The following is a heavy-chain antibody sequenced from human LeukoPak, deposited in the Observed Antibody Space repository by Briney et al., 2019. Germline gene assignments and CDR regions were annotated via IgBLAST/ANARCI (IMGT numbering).Heavy chain of an antibody. Sequence: RSSETLSLTCTVSGGSISSYYWSWIRQPPGKGLEWIGYIYYSGSTNYNPSLKSRVTISVDTSKNQFSLKLSSVTAADTAVYYCASSRDELANDYWGQGTLVTVSS. CDR1: GGSISSYY. D-gene: IGHD1-1*01. V-gene: IGHV4-59*08. CDR2: IYYSGST. CDR3: ASSRDELANDY. J-gene: IGHJ4*02.